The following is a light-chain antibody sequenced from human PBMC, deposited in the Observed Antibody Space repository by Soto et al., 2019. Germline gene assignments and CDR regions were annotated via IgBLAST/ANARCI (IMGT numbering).Light chain of an antibody. V-gene: IGKV3D-15*01. CDR3: QQYNKWPFT. Sequence: EIVMTQSPASLSVSPGDSATLSCRASQSVNSNLAWYQQKPGQAPRLVIYGASIRATGIPARFSGGGSGTVFTLTISSLQAEDFAVYYCQQYNKWPFTFGEGTKLEIK. CDR2: GAS. J-gene: IGKJ2*01. CDR1: QSVNSN.